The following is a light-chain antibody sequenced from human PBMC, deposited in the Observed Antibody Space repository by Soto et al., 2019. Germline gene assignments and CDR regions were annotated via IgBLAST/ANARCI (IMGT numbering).Light chain of an antibody. CDR1: QSVSSSY. CDR3: QQNGSSLFT. CDR2: GAS. V-gene: IGKV3-20*01. J-gene: IGKJ3*01. Sequence: EIVLTQSPGTLSLSPGERATLSCRASQSVSSSYLAWYQQKPGQAPRLLIYGASSRATGIPDRFSGSGSGTDFTLTISGLEPEDFAVYYCQQNGSSLFTFGPGTKVDIK.